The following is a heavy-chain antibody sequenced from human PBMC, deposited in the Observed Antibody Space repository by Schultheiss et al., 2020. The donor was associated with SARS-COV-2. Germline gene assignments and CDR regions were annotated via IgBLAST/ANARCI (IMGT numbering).Heavy chain of an antibody. D-gene: IGHD5-18*01. Sequence: GESLKISCAASGFTFSSYGMHWVRQAPGKGLEWVAVIWYDGSNKYYADSVKGRFTISRDNSKNTLYLQMNSLRAEDTAVYYCARDFLIHSYGILSDYWGQGTLVTVSS. CDR1: GFTFSSYG. CDR3: ARDFLIHSYGILSDY. J-gene: IGHJ4*02. V-gene: IGHV3-33*01. CDR2: IWYDGSNK.